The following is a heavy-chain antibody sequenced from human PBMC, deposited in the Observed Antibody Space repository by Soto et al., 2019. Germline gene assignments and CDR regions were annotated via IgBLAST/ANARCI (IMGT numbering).Heavy chain of an antibody. CDR2: TYYRSKWYN. J-gene: IGHJ5*02. CDR3: ARDLSPFIVATIPRFDP. D-gene: IGHD5-12*01. V-gene: IGHV6-1*01. Sequence: KQSQTLSLTCAISGDSVSSNSAAWNWIRQSPSRGLEWLGRTYYRSKWYNDYAVSVKSRITINPDTSKNQFSLQLNSVTPEDTAMYYCARDLSPFIVATIPRFDPWGQGTLVTVSS. CDR1: GDSVSSNSAA.